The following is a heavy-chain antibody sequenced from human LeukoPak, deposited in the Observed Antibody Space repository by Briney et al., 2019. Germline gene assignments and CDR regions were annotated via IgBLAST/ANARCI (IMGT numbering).Heavy chain of an antibody. CDR2: INSPGGST. Sequence: GGSLRLSCAASGYTFSSYAMSWVRQAPGKGLEWVSAINSPGGSTYYADSVKGRFTISRDNSKNTLYLQMNSLRAEDTALYYCARDKSSGYYYFDYWGQGSLVTVSS. CDR1: GYTFSSYA. D-gene: IGHD3-22*01. V-gene: IGHV3-23*01. J-gene: IGHJ4*02. CDR3: ARDKSSGYYYFDY.